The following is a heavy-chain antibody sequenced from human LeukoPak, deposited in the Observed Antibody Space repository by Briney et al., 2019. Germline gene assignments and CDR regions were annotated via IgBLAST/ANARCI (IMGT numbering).Heavy chain of an antibody. V-gene: IGHV3-20*04. CDR1: GFTFDVYG. D-gene: IGHD1-26*01. Sequence: GGSLRLSCAASGFTFDVYGMSWVRQDPGRRLEWVSTVDWSGGRTSYADSVKGRFTISRDNAKNSLYLQMNSLRAEDTALYFCVRSRSYYFDYWGQGTLVTVSS. CDR3: VRSRSYYFDY. J-gene: IGHJ4*02. CDR2: VDWSGGRT.